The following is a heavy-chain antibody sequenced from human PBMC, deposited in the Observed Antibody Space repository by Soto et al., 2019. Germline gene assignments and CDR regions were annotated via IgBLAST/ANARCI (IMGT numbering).Heavy chain of an antibody. J-gene: IGHJ5*02. CDR1: GFTFSDYY. CDR2: ISSSSSYT. CDR3: ARDKPSIAADP. Sequence: QVQLVESGGGLVKPGGSLRLSCAASGFTFSDYYMSWIRQAPGKGLEWVSYISSSSSYTNYADSVKGRFTISRDNAKNSLYLQMNSLRAEDTAVYYCARDKPSIAADPWGQGTLVTVSS. D-gene: IGHD6-6*01. V-gene: IGHV3-11*05.